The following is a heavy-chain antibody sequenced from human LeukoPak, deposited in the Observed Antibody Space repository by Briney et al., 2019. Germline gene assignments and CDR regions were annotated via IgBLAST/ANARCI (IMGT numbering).Heavy chain of an antibody. D-gene: IGHD5-24*01. CDR1: GDFLNNSL. CDR2: VSYNGNT. J-gene: IGHJ4*02. Sequence: SETLSLTCAVSGDFLNNSLRSWIRQPPGEGLEWIGDVSYNGNTNHNPSLKSRVTMSVDTSKNKFFLKLTTITAADNAVDYCARLYLPATRFDYWGQGTLVTVSS. CDR3: ARLYLPATRFDY. V-gene: IGHV4-59*08.